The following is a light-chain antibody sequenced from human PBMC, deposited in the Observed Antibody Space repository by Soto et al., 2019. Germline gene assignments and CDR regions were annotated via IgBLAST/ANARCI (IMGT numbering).Light chain of an antibody. CDR2: GAS. Sequence: EIVITQSPATLSVSPGERATLSCRASHTVSSSLAWYQQKPGQAPRLLIYGASTGATDIPARFSGSGSGTDFSLTISSLQSEDFAVYYCLQYHNWPLTFGGGTKVDIK. CDR3: LQYHNWPLT. CDR1: HTVSSS. V-gene: IGKV3-15*01. J-gene: IGKJ4*01.